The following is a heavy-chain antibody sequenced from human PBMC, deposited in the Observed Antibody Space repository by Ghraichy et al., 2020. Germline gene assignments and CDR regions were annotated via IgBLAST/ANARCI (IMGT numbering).Heavy chain of an antibody. CDR3: ARELYVVGATYAFDI. J-gene: IGHJ3*02. CDR2: IYTSGST. D-gene: IGHD1-26*01. Sequence: SETLSLTCTVSGGSISSYYWSWIRQPAGKGLEWIGRIYTSGSTNYNPSLKSRVTMSVDTSKNQFSLKLSSVTAADTAVYYCARELYVVGATYAFDIWGQGTMVTVSS. V-gene: IGHV4-4*07. CDR1: GGSISSYY.